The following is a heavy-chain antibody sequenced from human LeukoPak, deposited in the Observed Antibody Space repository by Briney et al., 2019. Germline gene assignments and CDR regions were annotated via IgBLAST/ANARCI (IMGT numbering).Heavy chain of an antibody. V-gene: IGHV3-74*01. Sequence: GGSLRLSCAASGFTFSNYWMHWVRQAPGKGLVWVSRIDSDGKSTNYADSVKGRFTISRDNAKNTLYLQMHSLRVEDTAVYYCVRDKEVVTGIGWFDPWGQGTLVTVSS. CDR2: IDSDGKST. CDR3: VRDKEVVTGIGWFDP. CDR1: GFTFSNYW. D-gene: IGHD2-21*02. J-gene: IGHJ5*02.